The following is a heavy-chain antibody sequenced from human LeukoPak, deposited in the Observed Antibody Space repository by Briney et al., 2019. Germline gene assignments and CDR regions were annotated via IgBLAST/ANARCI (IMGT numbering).Heavy chain of an antibody. V-gene: IGHV3-74*01. CDR1: GFTFSSYV. CDR3: ARDQDSVDQSLWFGELLGNTFDY. D-gene: IGHD3-10*01. CDR2: INSDGSST. J-gene: IGHJ4*02. Sequence: GGSLRLSCAASGFTFSSYVMSWVRQAPGKGLVWVSRINSDGSSTSYADSVKGRFTISRDNAKNTLYLQMNSLRAEDTAVYYCARDQDSVDQSLWFGELLGNTFDYWGQGTLVSVSS.